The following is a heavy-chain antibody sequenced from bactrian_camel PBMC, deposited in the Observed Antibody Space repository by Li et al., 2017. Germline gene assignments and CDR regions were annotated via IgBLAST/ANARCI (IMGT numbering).Heavy chain of an antibody. CDR1: GLAFNNYD. J-gene: IGHJ4*01. CDR2: VTTGAGVK. V-gene: IGHV3S40*01. Sequence: VQLVESGGGLVQPGGSLRPSCAASGLAFNNYDMTWVRQAPGKGPEWLSSVTTGAGVKYYADSVKDRFTISRDNAKNTVYLQMNSLKTEDTAVYYCASDNQLKMVGQGTQVTVS.